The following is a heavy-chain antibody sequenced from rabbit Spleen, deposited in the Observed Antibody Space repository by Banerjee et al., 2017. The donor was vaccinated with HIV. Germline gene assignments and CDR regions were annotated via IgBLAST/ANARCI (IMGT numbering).Heavy chain of an antibody. V-gene: IGHV1S7*01. CDR1: GFDFRHYY. J-gene: IGHJ4*01. Sequence: QVVESGGGLVQPGGSLKLSCKASGFDFRHYYMSWVRQGPGKGLEWIGYIVPVFGSTYYATWVNGRFTISSHNAQNTLYLQLNSLTAADTATYFCVREAGYAGYGDGNLWVPGTLVTVS. CDR3: VREAGYAGYGDGNL. CDR2: IVPVFGST. D-gene: IGHD7-1*01.